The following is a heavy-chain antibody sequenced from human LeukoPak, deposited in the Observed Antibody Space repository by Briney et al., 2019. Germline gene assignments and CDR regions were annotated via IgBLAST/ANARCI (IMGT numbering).Heavy chain of an antibody. Sequence: GASVKVSCKASGYTFTSYYMHWVRQAPGQGLEWMGIINPSGGSTSYAQKFQGRVTMTRDTSTSTVYMELSSLRSEDTAVYYCASLSFGGGDEEADAFDIWGQGTMVTVSS. D-gene: IGHD2-21*01. V-gene: IGHV1-46*01. CDR3: ASLSFGGGDEEADAFDI. J-gene: IGHJ3*02. CDR2: INPSGGST. CDR1: GYTFTSYY.